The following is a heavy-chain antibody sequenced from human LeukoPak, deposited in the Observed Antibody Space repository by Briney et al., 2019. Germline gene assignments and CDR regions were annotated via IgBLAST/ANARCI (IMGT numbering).Heavy chain of an antibody. D-gene: IGHD3-22*01. CDR3: ARVTNYYDSSGYLSY. CDR2: INPNSGGT. CDR1: GYTFTGYY. J-gene: IGHJ4*02. V-gene: IGHV1-2*02. Sequence: ASVTVSCKASGYTFTGYYMRWVRQAPGQGLEWMGWINPNSGGTNYAQTFQGRVTMTRDTSISTAYMELSRLRSDDTAVYYCARVTNYYDSSGYLSYWGQGTLVTVSS.